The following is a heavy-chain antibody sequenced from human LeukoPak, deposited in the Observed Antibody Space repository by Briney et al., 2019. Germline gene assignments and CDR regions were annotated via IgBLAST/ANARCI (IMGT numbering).Heavy chain of an antibody. Sequence: QPGGSLRLSCAASGFTFSSYGMHWVRQAPGKGLEWVAFIRYDGSNKYYADSVKGRFTISRDNSKNTLYLQMNSLRAEDTAVYYCAKDLDYYDSSGPFDYWGQGTLVTVSS. CDR1: GFTFSSYG. J-gene: IGHJ4*02. CDR3: AKDLDYYDSSGPFDY. CDR2: IRYDGSNK. D-gene: IGHD3-22*01. V-gene: IGHV3-30*02.